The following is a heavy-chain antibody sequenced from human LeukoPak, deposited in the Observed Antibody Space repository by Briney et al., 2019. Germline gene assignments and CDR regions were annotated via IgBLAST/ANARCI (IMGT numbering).Heavy chain of an antibody. Sequence: PSETLSLTCAVYSGSFSGYYWSWIRQPPGKGLEWIGEINHSGSTNYNPSLKSRATISVDTSKNQFSLKLSSVTAADTAVYYCASMYSSHFDYWGQGTLVTVSS. V-gene: IGHV4-34*01. J-gene: IGHJ4*02. CDR2: INHSGST. CDR1: SGSFSGYY. D-gene: IGHD6-13*01. CDR3: ASMYSSHFDY.